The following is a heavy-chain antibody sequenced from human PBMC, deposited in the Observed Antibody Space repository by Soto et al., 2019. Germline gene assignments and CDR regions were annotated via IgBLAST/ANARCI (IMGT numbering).Heavy chain of an antibody. Sequence: QVQLVESGGGVVQPGRSLRLSCAASGYTFSSYGMHWVRQAPGKGLEWVAVIWYDGSNKYYADSVKGRFTISRDNSKNTLYLQMNSLRAEDTAVYYCARDRVGAPDYWGQGTLVTVSS. CDR3: ARDRVGAPDY. J-gene: IGHJ4*02. D-gene: IGHD1-26*01. CDR2: IWYDGSNK. V-gene: IGHV3-33*01. CDR1: GYTFSSYG.